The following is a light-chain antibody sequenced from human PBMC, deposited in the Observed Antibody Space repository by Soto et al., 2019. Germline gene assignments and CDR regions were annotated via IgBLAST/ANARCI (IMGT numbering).Light chain of an antibody. CDR2: DVS. CDR3: CSYTDRQSYL. J-gene: IGLJ1*01. Sequence: QSALTQPRSVSGSPGQSVTISCTGTSRDVGIYNYVSWYQQHPGKAPKLMIYDVSRRPSGVPDRFSGSKSGSTASLTISGLQAEDEADYYCCSYTDRQSYLFGTGTKLTVL. CDR1: SRDVGIYNY. V-gene: IGLV2-11*01.